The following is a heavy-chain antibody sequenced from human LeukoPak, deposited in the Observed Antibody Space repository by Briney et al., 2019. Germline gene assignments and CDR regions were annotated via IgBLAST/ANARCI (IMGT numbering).Heavy chain of an antibody. V-gene: IGHV3-30*02. CDR3: ASANPILLDYYYYYYMDV. CDR1: GFTFSSYG. J-gene: IGHJ6*03. Sequence: GSLRLSCAESGFTFSSYGMHWVRQAPGKGLDWVAFIRYDGRNTYYADSVKGRFTISRDNSKNTLYLQMNSLRAEDTAVYYCASANPILLDYYYYYYMDVWGKGTTVTVSS. CDR2: IRYDGRNT. D-gene: IGHD3-3*01.